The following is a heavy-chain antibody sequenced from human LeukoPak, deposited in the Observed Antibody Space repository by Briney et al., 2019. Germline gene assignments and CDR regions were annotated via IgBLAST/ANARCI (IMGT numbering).Heavy chain of an antibody. CDR1: GFTFSSYS. D-gene: IGHD4-23*01. J-gene: IGHJ6*03. CDR3: ARDLYGGRDYSMDV. CDR2: ISSSSSTI. V-gene: IGHV3-48*01. Sequence: PGGSLRLSCAASGFTFSSYSMNWVRQAPGKGLEWVSYISSSSSTIYYADSVKGRFTISRDNAKNSLYLQMNSLRAEDMAVYYCARDLYGGRDYSMDVWGKGTTVTVSS.